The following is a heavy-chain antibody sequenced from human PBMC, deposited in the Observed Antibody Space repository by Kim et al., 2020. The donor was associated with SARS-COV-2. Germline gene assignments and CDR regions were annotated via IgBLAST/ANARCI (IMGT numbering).Heavy chain of an antibody. D-gene: IGHD5-12*01. V-gene: IGHV1-69*02. CDR2: A. CDR3: ARAGASGYVGY. J-gene: IGHJ4*02. Sequence: ANYAQKFQGRVTIPADKSTSTAYMELSSLRSEDTAVYYCARAGASGYVGYWGQGTLVTVSS.